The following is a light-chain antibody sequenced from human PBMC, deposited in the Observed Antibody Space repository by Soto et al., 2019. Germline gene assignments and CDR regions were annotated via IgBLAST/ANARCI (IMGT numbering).Light chain of an antibody. Sequence: QSVLTQPTSVSGSPGQSITISCAGNHNDIGTYDYVSWYQQHPGRAPRPLIYGVTTRPSGISDRFSASKSGLTASLTISGLQPADEADYYCNSYTNSSAVVFGGGTKLTVL. CDR1: HNDIGTYDY. CDR3: NSYTNSSAVV. V-gene: IGLV2-14*03. J-gene: IGLJ2*01. CDR2: GVT.